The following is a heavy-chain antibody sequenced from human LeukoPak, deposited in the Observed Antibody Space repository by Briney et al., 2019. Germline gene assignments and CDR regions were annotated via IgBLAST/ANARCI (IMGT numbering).Heavy chain of an antibody. J-gene: IGHJ6*03. CDR1: AGSISSYY. Sequence: SETLSLTYTVSAGSISSYYWSWIRQPPGKGLEWIGYIDYSGSTNYNPSLRSRVTMSVDTSKNQFSLKLTSVTAADTAVYYCARDQAGYYCMDVWGKGTTVTVSS. CDR2: IDYSGST. V-gene: IGHV4-59*01. CDR3: ARDQAGYYCMDV.